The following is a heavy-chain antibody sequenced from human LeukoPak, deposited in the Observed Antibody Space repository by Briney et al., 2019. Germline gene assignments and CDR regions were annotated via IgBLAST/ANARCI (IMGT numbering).Heavy chain of an antibody. CDR3: ARGQLFQFGMDV. V-gene: IGHV4-59*01. Sequence: SETLSLTCTVSGDSLSSFYWTWIRQAPGKGLEWIGYFYDSGKTSYNPSLKSRVTISADSAKNQFSLRLKSVTAADTAVYHCARGQLFQFGMDVWGHGTTVIVSS. CDR1: GDSLSSFY. CDR2: FYDSGKT. D-gene: IGHD1-1*01. J-gene: IGHJ6*02.